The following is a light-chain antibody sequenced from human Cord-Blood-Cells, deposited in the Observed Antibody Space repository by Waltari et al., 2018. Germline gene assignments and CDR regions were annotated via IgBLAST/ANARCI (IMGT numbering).Light chain of an antibody. CDR3: QQYGSSPMYT. V-gene: IGKV3-20*01. Sequence: EIVLTQSPGTLSLSPGERATLSCRASQSVSSSYLAWYQQKPGQAPRLLIYGASSRATAIPDRFSGSGFGTDFTLTISRLEPEDFAVYYCQQYGSSPMYTFGQGTKLEIK. J-gene: IGKJ2*01. CDR1: QSVSSSY. CDR2: GAS.